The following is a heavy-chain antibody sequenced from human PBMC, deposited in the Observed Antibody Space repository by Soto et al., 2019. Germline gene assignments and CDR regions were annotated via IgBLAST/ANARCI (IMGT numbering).Heavy chain of an antibody. CDR3: ARVGSGYYFDAFDI. J-gene: IGHJ3*02. D-gene: IGHD3-22*01. Sequence: PSETLSLTCAVSGGSISSGGYSWSWIRQPPGKGLEWIGYIYHSGSTNYNPSLKSRVTISVDRSKNQFSLKLSSVTAADTAVYYCARVGSGYYFDAFDIWGQGTMVTVS. CDR2: IYHSGST. V-gene: IGHV4-30-2*01. CDR1: GGSISSGGYS.